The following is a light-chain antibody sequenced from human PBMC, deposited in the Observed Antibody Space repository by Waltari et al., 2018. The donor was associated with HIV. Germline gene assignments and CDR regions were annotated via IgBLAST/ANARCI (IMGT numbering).Light chain of an antibody. CDR3: QQYYSTPRT. Sequence: DLVMTQSPDSLVVSLGERATINRKSSQSVLYSSNNKNYLAWYQQKPGQPPKLLIYWASTRESGVPDRFSGSGSGTDFTLTISSLQAEDVAVYYCQQYYSTPRTFGQGTKLEIK. CDR1: QSVLYSSNNKNY. V-gene: IGKV4-1*01. J-gene: IGKJ2*01. CDR2: WAS.